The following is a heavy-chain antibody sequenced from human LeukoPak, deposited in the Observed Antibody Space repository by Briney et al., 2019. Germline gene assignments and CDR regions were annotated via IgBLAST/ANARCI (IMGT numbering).Heavy chain of an antibody. CDR2: IYTSGST. J-gene: IGHJ4*02. CDR3: ARSQGIGYFDY. V-gene: IGHV4-61*02. Sequence: SQTLSLTCTVSGGSISSGSYYWSWIRQPAGKGLEWIGRIYTSGSTNYNPSLKSRVTISVDTSKNQFSLKLSSVTAAGTAVYYCARSQGIGYFDYWGQGTLVTVSS. CDR1: GGSISSGSYY. D-gene: IGHD2-21*01.